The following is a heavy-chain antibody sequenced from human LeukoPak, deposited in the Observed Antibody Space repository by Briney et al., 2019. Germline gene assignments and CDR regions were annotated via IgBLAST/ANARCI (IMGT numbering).Heavy chain of an antibody. Sequence: SETLSLTCAVYGGSFSGYYWSWIRQPPGKGLEWIGEINHSGSTNYNPSLKSRVTISVDKSKNQFSLKLSSVTAADTAVYYCAASDYYESSGYYFDCWGQGTLVTVSS. CDR3: AASDYYESSGYYFDC. D-gene: IGHD3-22*01. CDR1: GGSFSGYY. J-gene: IGHJ4*02. V-gene: IGHV4-34*01. CDR2: INHSGST.